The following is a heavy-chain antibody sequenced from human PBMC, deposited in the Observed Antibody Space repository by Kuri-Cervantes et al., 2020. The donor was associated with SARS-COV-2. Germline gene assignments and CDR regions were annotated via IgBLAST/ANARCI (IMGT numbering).Heavy chain of an antibody. J-gene: IGHJ4*02. CDR1: GYSISSGYY. CDR3: ARVSEGGYYYDSSGYLLYYFDY. D-gene: IGHD3-22*01. Sequence: SETLSLTCAVSGYSISSGYYWGWIRQPPGKGLEWIGSIYHSGSTYYNPSLKSRVTISVDTSKNQFSLKLSSVTAADTAVYYCARVSEGGYYYDSSGYLLYYFDYWGQGTLVTVSS. CDR2: IYHSGST. V-gene: IGHV4-38-2*01.